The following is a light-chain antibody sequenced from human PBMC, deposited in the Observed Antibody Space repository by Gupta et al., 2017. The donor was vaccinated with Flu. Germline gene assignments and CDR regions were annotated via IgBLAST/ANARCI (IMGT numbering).Light chain of an antibody. Sequence: IQMTQSPSSLSASVGDRVTITCRASQSISSYLSWYQQKPGKAPNLLIYAASSLQSGVPSRFSGGGYGTDFTLTISSLQPEDFATYYCQQRHSHPQTFGQGTKLEIK. V-gene: IGKV1-39*01. CDR1: QSISSY. J-gene: IGKJ2*01. CDR3: QQRHSHPQT. CDR2: AAS.